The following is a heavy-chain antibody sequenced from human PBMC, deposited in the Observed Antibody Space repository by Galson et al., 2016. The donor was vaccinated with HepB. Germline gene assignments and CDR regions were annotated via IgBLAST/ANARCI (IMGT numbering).Heavy chain of an antibody. CDR1: GFRFSSYG. V-gene: IGHV3-30*18. J-gene: IGHJ6*04. Sequence: SLRLSCAASGFRFSSYGMHWVRQAPGKGLEWVAVISYDGSNKYYADSVKGRFTMSRDNSKNTLYLQMNSLRGEDTAVYYCAKGDTIFGGYYGMDVWGKGTTVTVSS. CDR3: AKGDTIFGGYYGMDV. CDR2: ISYDGSNK. D-gene: IGHD3-3*01.